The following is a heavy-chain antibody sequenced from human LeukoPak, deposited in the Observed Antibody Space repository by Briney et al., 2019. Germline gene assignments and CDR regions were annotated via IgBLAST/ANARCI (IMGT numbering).Heavy chain of an antibody. Sequence: SGGSLRLSCAASGFTFSSYSMSWVRQAPGKGLEWVSSISSSSSSYIYYADSVKGRFTISRDNAKNSLYLQMNSLRAEDTAVYYCAVSAGLGSKTFGYWGQGTLVTVSS. CDR2: ISSSSSSYI. V-gene: IGHV3-21*01. CDR3: AVSAGLGSKTFGY. D-gene: IGHD3-10*01. CDR1: GFTFSSYS. J-gene: IGHJ4*02.